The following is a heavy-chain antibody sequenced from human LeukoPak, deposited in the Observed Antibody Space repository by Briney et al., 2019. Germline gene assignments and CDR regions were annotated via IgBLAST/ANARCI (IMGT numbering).Heavy chain of an antibody. J-gene: IGHJ6*02. D-gene: IGHD4-23*01. CDR2: ISDNGEST. CDR3: AREETQYYYYGMDV. V-gene: IGHV3-23*01. Sequence: GGSLRLSCVVSGFRIRSNSMSWVRQAPGKGLEWVSGISDNGESTYYALSVGGRFTISRDNSKNTLYLQMNSLRAEDTAVYYCAREETQYYYYGMDVWGQGTTVTVSS. CDR1: GFRIRSNS.